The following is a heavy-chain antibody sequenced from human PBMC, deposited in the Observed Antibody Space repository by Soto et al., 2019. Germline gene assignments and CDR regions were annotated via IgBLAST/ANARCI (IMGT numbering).Heavy chain of an antibody. J-gene: IGHJ4*02. V-gene: IGHV1-18*01. CDR3: AREGPPTDD. CDR1: GYTFTSYG. CDR2: ISAYNGNT. Sequence: GASVKVSCKASGYTFTSYGISWVRQAPGQGLEGMGWISAYNGNTNYAQKLQGRVTMTTDTSTSPAYMEPGRRRSGDTAVCYCAREGPPTDDWSQATVVTDSS.